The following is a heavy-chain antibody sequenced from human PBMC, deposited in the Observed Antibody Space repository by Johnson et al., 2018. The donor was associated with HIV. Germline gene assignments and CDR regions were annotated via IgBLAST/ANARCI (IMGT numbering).Heavy chain of an antibody. Sequence: QVRLVESGGGLVKPGGSLRLSCIASGFASGFTFSDYYMTWIRQAPGKGLEWVSYISSSGRTIRYEDSVKGRFTISRDNSKNTLYLQMNSLRAEAKAVYYWAKPVVPAGNDLDIDAFAFDIWGEGTMVTVSS. J-gene: IGHJ3*02. CDR3: AKPVVPAGNDLDIDAFAFDI. D-gene: IGHD2-2*01. CDR2: ISSSGRTI. CDR1: GFTFSDYY. V-gene: IGHV3-11*04.